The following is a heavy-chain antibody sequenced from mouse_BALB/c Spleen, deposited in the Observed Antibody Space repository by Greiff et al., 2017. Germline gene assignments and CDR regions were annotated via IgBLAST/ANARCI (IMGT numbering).Heavy chain of an antibody. V-gene: IGHV3-8*02. CDR1: GDSITSGY. CDR2: ISYSGST. CDR3: ARGAHKAYDAMDY. Sequence: EVKLMESGPSLVKPSQTLSLTCSVTGDSITSGYWNWIRKFPGNKLEYMGYISYSGSTYYNPSLKSRISITRDTSKNQYYLQLNSVTTEDTATYYCARGAHKAYDAMDYWGQGTSVTVSS. J-gene: IGHJ4*01.